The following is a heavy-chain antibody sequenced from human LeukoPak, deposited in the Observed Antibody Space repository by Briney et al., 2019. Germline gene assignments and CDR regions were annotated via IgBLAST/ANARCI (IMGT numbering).Heavy chain of an antibody. CDR1: GFTFSNYW. CDR2: INRDGSER. J-gene: IGHJ6*02. D-gene: IGHD5-18*01. Sequence: GGSLRLSCAASGFTFSNYWMTWVRQAPGKGLEWVANINRDGSERYYVDSVKGRFTISRDDAKSSLYLQMNSLRAEDTAVYYCARDAVDTANAVWGQGTTVTVSS. CDR3: ARDAVDTANAV. V-gene: IGHV3-7*01.